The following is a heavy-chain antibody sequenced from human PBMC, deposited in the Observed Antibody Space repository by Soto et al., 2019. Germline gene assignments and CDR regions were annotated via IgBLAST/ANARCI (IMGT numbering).Heavy chain of an antibody. V-gene: IGHV4-39*01. D-gene: IGHD4-4*01. CDR3: ARCPSHYVPNWFDA. Sequence: QLQLQESGPGLVKPSETLSLTCALSGGSISSGSHHWGWIRQPPGKGLEWIGTIYYNGNTYYNPSLKSRVTLSVDMSTNQFSLKLTSVSATDTAVYYCARCPSHYVPNWFDAWGQGTLVTVSS. CDR2: IYYNGNT. CDR1: GGSISSGSHH. J-gene: IGHJ5*02.